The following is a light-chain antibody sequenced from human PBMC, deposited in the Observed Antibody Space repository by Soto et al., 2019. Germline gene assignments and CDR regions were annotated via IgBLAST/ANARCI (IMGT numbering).Light chain of an antibody. CDR1: QSVNRW. V-gene: IGKV1-5*03. CDR2: EAF. J-gene: IGKJ1*01. CDR3: QQYNSYSWT. Sequence: DIQMTQSPSTLSASVGDRVTITCRARQSVNRWLACYQQKPGKAPKLLIYEAFSLESGVPSRFGGSGSGTEFTLTISSLQPDDFAIYYCQQYNSYSWTFGQGTKVEIK.